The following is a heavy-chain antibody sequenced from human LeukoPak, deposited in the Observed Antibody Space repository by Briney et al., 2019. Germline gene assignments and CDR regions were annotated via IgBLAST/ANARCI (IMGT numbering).Heavy chain of an antibody. CDR3: ARDLRVAAKGRMDY. V-gene: IGHV1-8*03. D-gene: IGHD2-15*01. J-gene: IGHJ4*02. CDR2: MNPNSGNT. Sequence: ASVKVSCKASGYTFTSYDINWVRQATGQGLEWMGWMNPNSGNTGYAQKFQGRVTITRNTSISTAYMELSRLRSDDTAVYYCARDLRVAAKGRMDYWGQGTLVTASS. CDR1: GYTFTSYD.